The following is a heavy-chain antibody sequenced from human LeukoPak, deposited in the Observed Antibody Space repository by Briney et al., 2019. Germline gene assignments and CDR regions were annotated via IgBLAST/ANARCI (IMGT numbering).Heavy chain of an antibody. Sequence: GGALRLSCAASGFTFSSYGMHWVRQAPGKGLEGVAFIRYDGSNKYYADSVKGRFTISRDNSKNTLYLQMNSLRAEDTAVYYCAKDGGDYYGSGRSYYYMDVWGKGTTVTVSS. CDR2: IRYDGSNK. D-gene: IGHD3-10*01. CDR1: GFTFSSYG. CDR3: AKDGGDYYGSGRSYYYMDV. V-gene: IGHV3-30*02. J-gene: IGHJ6*03.